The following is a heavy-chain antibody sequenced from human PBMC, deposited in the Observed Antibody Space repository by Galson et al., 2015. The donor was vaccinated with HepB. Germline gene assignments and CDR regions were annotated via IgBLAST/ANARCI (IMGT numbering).Heavy chain of an antibody. Sequence: QSGAEVKKPGESLKISCKGSGYSFTSYWIGWVRQMPGKGLEWMGIIYPGDSDTRYSPSFQGQVTISADKSISTAYLQWSSLKASDTAMYYCARLGKYCSGGSCYYNWFDPWGQGTLVTVSS. CDR3: ARLGKYCSGGSCYYNWFDP. CDR1: GYSFTSYW. V-gene: IGHV5-51*01. D-gene: IGHD2-15*01. CDR2: IYPGDSDT. J-gene: IGHJ5*02.